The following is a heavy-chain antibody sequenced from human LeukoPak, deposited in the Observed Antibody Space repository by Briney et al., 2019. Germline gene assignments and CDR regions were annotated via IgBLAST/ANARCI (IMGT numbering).Heavy chain of an antibody. J-gene: IGHJ4*02. CDR1: GASVSSQNYY. D-gene: IGHD3-3*01. CDR2: IHHSDGT. V-gene: IGHV4-39*07. Sequence: SSETLSLTCTVSGASVSSQNYYWGWVRQPPGKGLEWIGSIHHSDGTNHNPSLKSRVTISVDTSKNQFSLKLISVTAADTAVYYCARLVPERFFQLNPEGYYDYWGQGTLVTVSS. CDR3: ARLVPERFFQLNPEGYYDY.